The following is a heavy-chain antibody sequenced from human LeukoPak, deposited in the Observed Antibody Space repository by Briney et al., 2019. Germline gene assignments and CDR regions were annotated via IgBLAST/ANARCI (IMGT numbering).Heavy chain of an antibody. CDR2: VTSDNRDT. J-gene: IGHJ4*02. V-gene: IGHV1-24*01. Sequence: ASVKVSCKVSGYTLTELAMHWVRQSPGSGLEWMGWVTSDNRDTKYAPKFQGRVTMTTDMSSTTAYMELRSLRSDDTAVYYCARGSHEYWNDYWGQGTLVTVSS. CDR1: GYTLTELA. CDR3: ARGSHEYWNDY. D-gene: IGHD1-1*01.